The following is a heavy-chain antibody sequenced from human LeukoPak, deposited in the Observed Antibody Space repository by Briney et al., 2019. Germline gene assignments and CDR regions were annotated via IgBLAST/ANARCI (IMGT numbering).Heavy chain of an antibody. D-gene: IGHD3-22*01. V-gene: IGHV3-7*03. CDR2: INQDGSEK. CDR3: ARSRTMRGRIDY. CDR1: GFTFRSYW. J-gene: IGHJ4*02. Sequence: PGGSLRLSCAASGFTFRSYWMSWVRQAPGKGLEWVANINQDGSEKNSVDSVKGRFSISRDNAENSLYLQMNSLRAEDTAVYYCARSRTMRGRIDYWGQGTLVTVSS.